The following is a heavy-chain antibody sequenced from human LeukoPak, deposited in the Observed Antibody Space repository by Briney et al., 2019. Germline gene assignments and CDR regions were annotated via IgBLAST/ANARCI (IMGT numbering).Heavy chain of an antibody. CDR3: ARGLTSIAAHFDYWGQGFDELGIAAHFDY. CDR1: GFTFSSYA. CDR2: ISGSGGST. Sequence: PGGSLRLSCAASGFTFSSYAMSWVRQAPGKGLEWVSAISGSGGSTYYADSVKGRFTISRDNAKNSLYLQMNSLRAEDTAVYYCARGLTSIAAHFDYWGQGFDELGIAAHFDYWGQGTLVTVSS. J-gene: IGHJ4*02. D-gene: IGHD6-13*01. V-gene: IGHV3-23*01.